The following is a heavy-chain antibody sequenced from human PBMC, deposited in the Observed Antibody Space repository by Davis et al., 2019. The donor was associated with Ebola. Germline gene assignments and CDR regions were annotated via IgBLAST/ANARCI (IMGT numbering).Heavy chain of an antibody. J-gene: IGHJ4*02. Sequence: PSETLSLTCTVSGGSISSSSYYWGWIRQPPGKGLEWIGSIYYSGSTYYNPSLKSRVTISVDTSKNQFSLKLSSVTAADTAVYYCARTETIVGATELGFDYWGQGTLVTVSS. CDR1: GGSISSSSYY. D-gene: IGHD1-26*01. CDR3: ARTETIVGATELGFDY. V-gene: IGHV4-39*07. CDR2: IYYSGST.